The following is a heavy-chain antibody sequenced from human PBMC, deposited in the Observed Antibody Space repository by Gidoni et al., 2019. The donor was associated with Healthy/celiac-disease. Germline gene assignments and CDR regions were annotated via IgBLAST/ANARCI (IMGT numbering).Heavy chain of an antibody. D-gene: IGHD3-9*01. J-gene: IGHJ5*02. CDR2: ISYDGSNK. CDR1: GSTSSSHC. CDR3: AKDLPSTDMHPGPGPNWFDP. Sequence: QVQLVESGGGVVQPGRSLRPSCAASGSTSSSHCMHWVRQAPGKGLDCVEVISYDGSNKYYADYVKGRFTISRDNSKNTLYLQMNSLRAEDTAVYYCAKDLPSTDMHPGPGPNWFDPWGQGNLVTVSS. V-gene: IGHV3-30*18.